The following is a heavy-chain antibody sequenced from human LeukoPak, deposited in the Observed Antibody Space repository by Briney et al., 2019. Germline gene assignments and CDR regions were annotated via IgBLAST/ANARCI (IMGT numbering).Heavy chain of an antibody. J-gene: IGHJ5*02. V-gene: IGHV1-18*01. Sequence: GASVKVSCKASGYTFTSYRISWVRQAPGQGLEWMGWISAYNGNTNYAQKLQGRVTMTTDTSTSTAYMDLRSLRSDDTAVYYCARSPHYYGSGSSNGPWGQGTLVTVSS. D-gene: IGHD3-10*01. CDR3: ARSPHYYGSGSSNGP. CDR2: ISAYNGNT. CDR1: GYTFTSYR.